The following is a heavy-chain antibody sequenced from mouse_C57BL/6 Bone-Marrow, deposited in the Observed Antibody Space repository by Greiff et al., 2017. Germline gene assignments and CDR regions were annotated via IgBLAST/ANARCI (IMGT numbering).Heavy chain of an antibody. J-gene: IGHJ3*01. CDR3: ARSDLRYRAWFAY. D-gene: IGHD1-1*01. CDR1: GYTFTSYW. V-gene: IGHV1-64*01. CDR2: IHPNSGST. Sequence: VQLQQPGAELVKPGASVKLSCKASGYTFTSYWMHWVKQRPGQGLEWIGMIHPNSGSTNYNEKFKSKATLTVDKSSSTAYMQLSSLTSEDSAVYYCARSDLRYRAWFAYGGQGTVVTVSA.